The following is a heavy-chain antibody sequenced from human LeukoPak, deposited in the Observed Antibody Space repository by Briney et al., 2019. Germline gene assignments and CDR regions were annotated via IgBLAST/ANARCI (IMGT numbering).Heavy chain of an antibody. J-gene: IGHJ4*02. CDR2: TSGSGGTT. V-gene: IGHV3-23*01. D-gene: IGHD3-10*01. CDR3: AGRGSGSYFDY. Sequence: GGSLRLSCAASGFSFSRYAMTWVRQVPGKGLEWVSVTSGSGGTTFYSDSVKGRFTISRDNSKNTLYLQMNSLRAEDTAVYYCAGRGSGSYFDYWGQGTLVTVSS. CDR1: GFSFSRYA.